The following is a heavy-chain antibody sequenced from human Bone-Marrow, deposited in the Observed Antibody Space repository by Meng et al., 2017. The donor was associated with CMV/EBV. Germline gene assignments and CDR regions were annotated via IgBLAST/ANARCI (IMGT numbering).Heavy chain of an antibody. CDR2: IYGGGST. CDR1: AFTVSSTY. J-gene: IGHJ6*02. CDR3: ARARRSVAATRYYYYYYGMDV. V-gene: IGHV3-53*01. Sequence: GESLKISCAASAFTVSSTYMSWVRQAPGKGLEWISSIYGGGSTYYADSVKGRFTISRDNSKNTLYLQMNSLRAEDTAVYYCARARRSVAATRYYYYYYGMDVWGQGTTVTVSS. D-gene: IGHD2-15*01.